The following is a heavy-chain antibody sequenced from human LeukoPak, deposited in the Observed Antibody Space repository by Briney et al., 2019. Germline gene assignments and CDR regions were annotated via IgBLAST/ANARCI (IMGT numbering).Heavy chain of an antibody. J-gene: IGHJ2*01. CDR2: INKDGSET. Sequence: PGGSLRLSCAASGFTFSNYWMSWVRQAPGKGLEWVASINKDGSETYYVDSVKGRFPISRDNGKNSLYLQINSLRGDDPAVYYCPRGQGSMIGVRTTSWYFDLWGRGTLVTVSS. V-gene: IGHV3-7*01. D-gene: IGHD3-22*01. CDR1: GFTFSNYW. CDR3: PRGQGSMIGVRTTSWYFDL.